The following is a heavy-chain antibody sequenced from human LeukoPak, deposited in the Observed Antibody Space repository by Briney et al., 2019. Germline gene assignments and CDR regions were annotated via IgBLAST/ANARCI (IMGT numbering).Heavy chain of an antibody. V-gene: IGHV1-24*01. D-gene: IGHD1-26*01. CDR3: ATATSGSYWPYYFDY. Sequence: GASVKVSCKVSGYTLTELSMHWVGQAPGKGLEWMGGFDPEDGETIYAQKFQGRVSMTEDTSTDTAYMELSSLRSEDTAVYYCATATSGSYWPYYFDYWGQGTLVTVSS. CDR1: GYTLTELS. CDR2: FDPEDGET. J-gene: IGHJ4*02.